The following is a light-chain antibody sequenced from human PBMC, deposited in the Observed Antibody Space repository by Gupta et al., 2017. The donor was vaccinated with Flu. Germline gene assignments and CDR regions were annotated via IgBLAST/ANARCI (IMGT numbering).Light chain of an antibody. V-gene: IGKV4-1*01. CDR3: QQYYSTPPYS. CDR1: QSVLYSSNNKNY. Sequence: DIVMIQSPDSLAVSLGERATINCKSSQSVLYSSNNKNYLAWYQQKPGQPPKLLIFWASTRESGVPDRFSGSGSGTDFTLTISSLQAENVAVYYCQQYYSTPPYSFGQGTKPEIK. J-gene: IGKJ2*03. CDR2: WAS.